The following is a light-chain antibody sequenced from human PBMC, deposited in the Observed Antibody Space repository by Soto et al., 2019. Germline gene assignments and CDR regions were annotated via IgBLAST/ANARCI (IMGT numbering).Light chain of an antibody. CDR3: QQYARSPHT. V-gene: IGKV3-20*01. CDR2: GAS. J-gene: IGKJ2*01. CDR1: QTVTSGY. Sequence: EIVLTQSPGTLSLSPGERAILSCRASQTVTSGYLAWYQQRPGQAPRLLIFGASNRATDIPDRFSGSGSGTDFTLTISGLEPEDFAVFYCQQYARSPHTFGQGTNLEI.